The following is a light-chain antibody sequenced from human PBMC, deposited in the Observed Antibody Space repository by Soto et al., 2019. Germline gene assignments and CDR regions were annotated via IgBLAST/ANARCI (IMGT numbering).Light chain of an antibody. V-gene: IGKV1-33*01. CDR2: DAS. CDR3: QQYDNLPLT. CDR1: QDISNY. J-gene: IGKJ4*01. Sequence: DIEMTQSPSSVSASVGDRVTITCQASQDISNYLNWYQQKPGKAPKLLIYDASNLETGVPSRFSGSGSGTAFTFTISSLQPEDIATYYRQQYDNLPLTFGGGTKVDIK.